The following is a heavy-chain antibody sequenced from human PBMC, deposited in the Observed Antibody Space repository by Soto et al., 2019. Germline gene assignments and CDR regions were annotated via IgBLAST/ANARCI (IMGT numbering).Heavy chain of an antibody. CDR3: ARHDYGGNFFGSRPCWFDP. CDR2: IYYSGST. D-gene: IGHD4-17*01. J-gene: IGHJ5*02. Sequence: SETLSLTCTVSGGSISSGGYYWSWIRQHPGKGLEWIGYIYYSGSTYYNPSLKSRVTISVDTSKNQFSLKLSSVTAADTAVYYCARHDYGGNFFGSRPCWFDPWGQGTLVTVSS. CDR1: GGSISSGGYY. V-gene: IGHV4-39*01.